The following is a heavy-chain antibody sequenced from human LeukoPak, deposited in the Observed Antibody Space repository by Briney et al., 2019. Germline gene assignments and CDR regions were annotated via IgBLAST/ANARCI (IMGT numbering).Heavy chain of an antibody. CDR2: ISAYNGNT. V-gene: IGHV1-18*01. CDR3: ARSPPYYSDSWSGYMTSYYYYGMDV. Sequence: ASVKVSCKASGYTFTSYGISWVRQAPGQGLEWMGWISAYNGNTNYAQKLQGRVTMTTDTSTSTAYMELRGLRSDDTAVYYCARSPPYYSDSWSGYMTSYYYYGMDVWGQGTTVTVSS. D-gene: IGHD3-3*01. J-gene: IGHJ6*02. CDR1: GYTFTSYG.